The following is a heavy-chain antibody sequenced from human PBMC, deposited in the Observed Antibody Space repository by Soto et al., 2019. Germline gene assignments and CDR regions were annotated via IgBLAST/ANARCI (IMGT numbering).Heavy chain of an antibody. CDR1: GGSISSYY. Sequence: ETLSLTCTVSGGSISSYYWSWIRQPAGKGLEWIGRIYTSGSTNYNPSLKSRVTMSVDTSKNQFSLKLSSVTAADTAVYYCATRSGGAAAGMDYYYYGMDVWGQGTTVTVSS. V-gene: IGHV4-4*07. D-gene: IGHD6-13*01. CDR2: IYTSGST. J-gene: IGHJ6*02. CDR3: ATRSGGAAAGMDYYYYGMDV.